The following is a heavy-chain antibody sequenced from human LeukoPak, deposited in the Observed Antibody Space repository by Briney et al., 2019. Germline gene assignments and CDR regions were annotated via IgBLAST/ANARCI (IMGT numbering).Heavy chain of an antibody. J-gene: IGHJ4*02. CDR3: VFIYCSGGSCYPY. CDR2: IKQDGSEK. CDR1: GFTFSSYG. Sequence: GGSLRLSCAASGFTFSSYGMHWVRQAPGKGLEWVANIKQDGSEKYYVDSVKGRFTISRDNAKNSLYLQMNSLRAEDTAVYYCVFIYCSGGSCYPYWGQGTLVTVSS. V-gene: IGHV3-7*01. D-gene: IGHD2-15*01.